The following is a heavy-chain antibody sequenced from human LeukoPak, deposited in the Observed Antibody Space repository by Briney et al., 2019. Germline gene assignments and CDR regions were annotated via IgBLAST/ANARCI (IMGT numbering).Heavy chain of an antibody. D-gene: IGHD4-23*01. V-gene: IGHV4-30-2*01. Sequence: PSETLSLTCAVSGGSISSGGYSWSWIRQPPGKGLEWIGYIYHSGSTYYNPSLKSRVTISVDRSKNQFSLKLSSVTAADTAVYYCARGRGTTVVTDWGQGTLVTVSS. CDR2: IYHSGST. CDR3: ARGRGTTVVTD. J-gene: IGHJ4*02. CDR1: GGSISSGGYS.